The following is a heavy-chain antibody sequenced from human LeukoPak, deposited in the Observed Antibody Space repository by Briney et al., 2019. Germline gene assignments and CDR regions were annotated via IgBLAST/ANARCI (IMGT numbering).Heavy chain of an antibody. V-gene: IGHV3-21*01. Sequence: GGSLRLSCAASEFTFSSYSMNWVRQAPGKGLEWVSSISSSSSYIYYADSVKGRFTISRDNAKNSLYLQMNSLRAEDTAVYYRARDRALGPFYWLSNYDAFDIWGQGTMVTVSS. J-gene: IGHJ3*02. CDR1: EFTFSSYS. D-gene: IGHD3-9*01. CDR3: ARDRALGPFYWLSNYDAFDI. CDR2: ISSSSSYI.